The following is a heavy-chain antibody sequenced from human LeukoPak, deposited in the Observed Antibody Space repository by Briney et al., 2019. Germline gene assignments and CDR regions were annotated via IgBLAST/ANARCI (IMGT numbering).Heavy chain of an antibody. D-gene: IGHD3-10*01. CDR3: ARERGAFDI. V-gene: IGHV4-61*02. Sequence: SQTLSLTCTVSGGSISSGSYYWSWIRQPAGKGLEWIGRIYTSGSTNYNPSLKSRVTISVDTSKNQLSLKLSSVTAADTAVYYCARERGAFDIWGQGTMVTVSS. CDR2: IYTSGST. CDR1: GGSISSGSYY. J-gene: IGHJ3*02.